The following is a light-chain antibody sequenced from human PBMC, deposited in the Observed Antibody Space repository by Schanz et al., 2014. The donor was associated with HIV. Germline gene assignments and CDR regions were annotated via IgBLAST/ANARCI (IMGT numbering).Light chain of an antibody. CDR1: RNDVGTYNL. J-gene: IGLJ2*01. CDR2: EVT. Sequence: QSALTQPASVSGSPGQSITISCTGTRNDVGTYNLVSWYQQHPGKAPQLMIYEVTKRPSGVSDRFSGSKSGNTASLTISGLQAEDEGQYYCCSYADRNIVLFGGGTKLTVL. CDR3: CSYADRNIVL. V-gene: IGLV2-23*02.